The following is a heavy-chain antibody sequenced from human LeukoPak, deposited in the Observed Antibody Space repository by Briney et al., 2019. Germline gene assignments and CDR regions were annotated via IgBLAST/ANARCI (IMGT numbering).Heavy chain of an antibody. CDR1: GGTFSSYA. CDR2: IIPIFGTA. CDR3: ARGEYSSGYYEVDY. D-gene: IGHD3-22*01. V-gene: IGHV1-69*05. J-gene: IGHJ4*02. Sequence: SVKVSCKASGGTFSSYAISWVRQAPGQGLEWMGRIIPIFGTANYAQKFQGRVTITTDESTSTAYMGLSSLRSEDTAVYYCARGEYSSGYYEVDYWGQGTLVTVSS.